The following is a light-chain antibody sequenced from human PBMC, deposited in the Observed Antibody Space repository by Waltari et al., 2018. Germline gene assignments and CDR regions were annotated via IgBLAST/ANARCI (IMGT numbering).Light chain of an antibody. CDR2: DAS. J-gene: IGKJ2*01. CDR1: QSVSSK. Sequence: ELVMTHSPVTLSVSPGERATLSCRASQSVSSKLAWYQQKPGQAPRLLIYDASTRAAGIPVRFAGSGSGTEFTLSISSVESEDFALYYCQQYVHWPQYTFGQGTKLQIK. CDR3: QQYVHWPQYT. V-gene: IGKV3-15*01.